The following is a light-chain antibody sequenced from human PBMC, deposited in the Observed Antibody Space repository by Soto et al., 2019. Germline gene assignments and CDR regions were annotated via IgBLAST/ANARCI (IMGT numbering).Light chain of an antibody. J-gene: IGLJ3*02. V-gene: IGLV3-21*04. CDR1: NIGSES. Sequence: SYELTQPPSVSVAPGKTARITCGGNNIGSESVHWYQQKPGQAPVLVIYYDTNRTSGIPGRFSGSNAGNTATLTISRVEAGDEADEYSQVWDGSSDHGVFGGGTKLTVL. CDR2: YDT. CDR3: QVWDGSSDHGV.